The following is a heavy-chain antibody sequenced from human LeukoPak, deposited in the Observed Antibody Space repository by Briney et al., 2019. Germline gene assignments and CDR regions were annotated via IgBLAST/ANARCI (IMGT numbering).Heavy chain of an antibody. CDR1: GFTLSSYW. D-gene: IGHD3-16*01. CDR3: TTEGWGGYFDY. J-gene: IGHJ4*02. Sequence: GGSLRLSCAASGFTLSSYWMSWVRQAPGKGLEWVGRIKSKTDGGTTDYAAPVKGRFTISRDDSKNTLYLQMNSLKTEDTAVYYCTTEGWGGYFDYWGQGTLVTVSS. CDR2: IKSKTDGGTT. V-gene: IGHV3-15*01.